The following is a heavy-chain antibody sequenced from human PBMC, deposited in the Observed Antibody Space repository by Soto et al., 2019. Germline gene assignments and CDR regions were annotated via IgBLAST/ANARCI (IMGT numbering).Heavy chain of an antibody. CDR1: GFTFSSYW. CDR3: ARDQVLRFLGWSPSHYYYYYMDV. J-gene: IGHJ6*03. V-gene: IGHV3-7*01. D-gene: IGHD3-3*01. Sequence: GGSLRLSCAASGFTFSSYWMSWVRQAPGKGLEWVANIKQDGSEKYYVDSVKGRFTISRDNPKNSLYLQMNSLSAEDTAVYYCARDQVLRFLGWSPSHYYYYYMDVWGKGTTVTVSS. CDR2: IKQDGSEK.